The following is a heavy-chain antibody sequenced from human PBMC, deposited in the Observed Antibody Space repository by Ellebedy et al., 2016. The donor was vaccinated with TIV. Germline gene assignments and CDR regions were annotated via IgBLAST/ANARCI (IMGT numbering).Heavy chain of an antibody. CDR1: GFNFTDYY. J-gene: IGHJ4*02. V-gene: IGHV3-11*01. D-gene: IGHD1-26*01. Sequence: GGSLRLXYAASGFNFTDYYMSCIRQAPGKGLEWLSYLSYGGGTISYADSVKGRFTISRDNAKDSLYLQMNTLRDDDTAVYYCARGGRYSGSSPDYWGQGTPVTVSS. CDR2: LSYGGGTI. CDR3: ARGGRYSGSSPDY.